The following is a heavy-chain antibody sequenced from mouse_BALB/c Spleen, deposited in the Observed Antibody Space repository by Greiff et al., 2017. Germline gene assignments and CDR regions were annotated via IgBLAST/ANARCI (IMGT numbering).Heavy chain of an antibody. D-gene: IGHD1-1*01. J-gene: IGHJ4*01. Sequence: EVMLVESGGGLVKPGGSLKLSCAASGFTFSDYYMYWVRQTPEKRLEWVATISDGGSYTYYPDSVKGRFTISRDNAKNNLYLQMSSLKSEDTAMYYCARARSLYYYAMDYWGQGTSVTVSS. CDR3: ARARSLYYYAMDY. CDR1: GFTFSDYY. V-gene: IGHV5-4*02. CDR2: ISDGGSYT.